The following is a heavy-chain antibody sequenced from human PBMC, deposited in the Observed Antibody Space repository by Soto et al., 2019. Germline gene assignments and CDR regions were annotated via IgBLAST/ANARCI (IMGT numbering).Heavy chain of an antibody. CDR1: GGSFSGYY. Sequence: KPSETLSLTCAVYGGSFSGYYWSWIRQPPGKGLEWIGEINHSGSTNYNPSLKSRVTISVDTSKNQFSLKLSSVTAADTAVYYCLLLWFEGDYYGMDVWGQGTTVTVSS. J-gene: IGHJ6*02. V-gene: IGHV4-34*01. D-gene: IGHD3-10*01. CDR3: LLLWFEGDYYGMDV. CDR2: INHSGST.